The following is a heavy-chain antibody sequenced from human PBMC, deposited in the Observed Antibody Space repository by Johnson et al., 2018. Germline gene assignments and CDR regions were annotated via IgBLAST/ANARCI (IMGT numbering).Heavy chain of an antibody. Sequence: QVQLQESGPGLVKPSESLSLTCAVYGGSFSGYYWSWIRQPPGKGLEWIGEINHSGSTNYNPSLKSRVTISVDTSKNQFSLKLSSVTAEDTAVYYCARDGGYSYGPSFDYWGQGTLVTVSS. CDR1: GGSFSGYY. CDR3: ARDGGYSYGPSFDY. V-gene: IGHV4-34*01. J-gene: IGHJ4*02. D-gene: IGHD5-18*01. CDR2: INHSGST.